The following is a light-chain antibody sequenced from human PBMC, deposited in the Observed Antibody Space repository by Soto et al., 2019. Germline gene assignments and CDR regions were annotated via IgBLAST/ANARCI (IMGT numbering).Light chain of an antibody. CDR2: EVS. CDR1: SSDVGGYNY. CDR3: SSYTSSSTPCV. Sequence: QSVLTQPASVSRSPGQSITISCTGTSSDVGGYNYVSWYQQHPGKAPKLMIYEVSNRPSGVSNRFSGSKSGNTASLTISGLQAEDEADYYCSSYTSSSTPCVFGTGTKVTVL. V-gene: IGLV2-14*01. J-gene: IGLJ1*01.